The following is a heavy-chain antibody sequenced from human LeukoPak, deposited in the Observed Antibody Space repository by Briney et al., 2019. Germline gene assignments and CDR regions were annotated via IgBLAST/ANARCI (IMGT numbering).Heavy chain of an antibody. D-gene: IGHD3-16*02. V-gene: IGHV4-34*01. CDR1: GGSFSGYY. CDR2: INHSGST. CDR3: ASAYYVWGSYRRRNFDY. Sequence: SETLSLTCTVSGGSFSGYYWSWIRQPPGKGLEWIGEINHSGSTNYNPSLKSRVTISVDTSKNQFSLKLSSVTAADTAVYYCASAYYVWGSYRRRNFDYWGQGTLVTVSS. J-gene: IGHJ4*02.